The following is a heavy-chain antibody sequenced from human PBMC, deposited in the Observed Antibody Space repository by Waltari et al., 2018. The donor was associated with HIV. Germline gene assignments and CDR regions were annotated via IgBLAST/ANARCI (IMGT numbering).Heavy chain of an antibody. CDR1: GGMFLSYS. Sequence: QVQLVQSGAEVRRPGSSVKVPCKASGGMFLSYSINWVRQAPGQGLEWMGRMIPTNNKPKYARKFQGIVTITANKSTSTAYMELNSLRSGDTAVYYCATARETIGVDFDYWGQGTLVTVSS. D-gene: IGHD2-21*01. J-gene: IGHJ4*02. V-gene: IGHV1-69*02. CDR2: MIPTNNKP. CDR3: ATARETIGVDFDY.